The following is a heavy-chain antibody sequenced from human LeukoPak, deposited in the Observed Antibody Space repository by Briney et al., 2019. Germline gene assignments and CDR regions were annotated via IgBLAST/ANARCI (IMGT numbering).Heavy chain of an antibody. Sequence: PGGSLRLSCAASGFTFSDHYMSWIRQAPGKGLEWVSYISSSGSTIYYADSVKGRFTISRDNAKNSLYLQMNSLRAEDTAVYYCARGDRTKDYYDSSGYPFDYWGQGTLVTVSS. CDR2: ISSSGSTI. CDR3: ARGDRTKDYYDSSGYPFDY. V-gene: IGHV3-11*01. CDR1: GFTFSDHY. D-gene: IGHD3-22*01. J-gene: IGHJ4*02.